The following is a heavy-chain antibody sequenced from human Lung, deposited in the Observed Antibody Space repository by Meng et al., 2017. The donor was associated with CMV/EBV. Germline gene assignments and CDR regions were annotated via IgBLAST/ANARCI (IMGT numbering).Heavy chain of an antibody. CDR3: ARRLAPNWADMTENFDS. V-gene: IGHV4-39*01. CDR2: ISYTGNT. J-gene: IGHJ4*02. Sequence: SETXSLXCSVSRDSITTHNYYCGWIRQPPGKGLEWIGRISYTGNTHSNPSLASRVTMSVDTSRNQFSLRLTSVTVADTAVYYCARRLAPNWADMTENFDSXGQGXLVTVSS. CDR1: RDSITTHNYY. D-gene: IGHD7-27*01.